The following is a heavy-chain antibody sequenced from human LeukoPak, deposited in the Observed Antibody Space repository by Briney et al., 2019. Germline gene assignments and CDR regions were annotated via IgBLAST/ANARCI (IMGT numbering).Heavy chain of an antibody. CDR1: GFTFSTYA. CDR3: AKIGVIANWYFDI. J-gene: IGHJ2*01. V-gene: IGHV3-23*01. Sequence: SGGSLRLSCAASGFTFSTYAMRWVRQAPGKGLEWVSSIGRSGDDTYYADSVRGRFTVSRDNSINTLYLQMNSLRAEDTAVYFCAKIGVIANWYFDIWGRGTLVTVSS. CDR2: IGRSGDDT. D-gene: IGHD2-21*01.